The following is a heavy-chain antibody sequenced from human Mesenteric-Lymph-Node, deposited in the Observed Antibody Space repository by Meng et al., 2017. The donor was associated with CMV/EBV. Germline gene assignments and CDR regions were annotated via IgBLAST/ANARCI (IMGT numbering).Heavy chain of an antibody. CDR1: GYTFTSYG. J-gene: IGHJ6*02. D-gene: IGHD1-26*01. CDR3: ERGGWELLAYGMDV. Sequence: ASVKVSCKASGYTFTSYGISWVRQAPGQGLEWMGWISAYNGNTNYAQKLQGRVTMTTDTSTSTDYTELRSLRSDDTAGYYCERGGWELLAYGMDVWGQGTTVTVSS. V-gene: IGHV1-18*01. CDR2: ISAYNGNT.